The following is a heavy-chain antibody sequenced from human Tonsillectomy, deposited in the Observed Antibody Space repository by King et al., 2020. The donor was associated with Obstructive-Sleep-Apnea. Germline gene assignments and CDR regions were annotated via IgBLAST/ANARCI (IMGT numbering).Heavy chain of an antibody. V-gene: IGHV3-15*01. Sequence: VQLVESGGGLVKPGGSLRVSCAVSGITFRDAWMSWVRQAPGKGLEWVGRINSQGGGGTTDYAAPVKGRFIISRDDSKNTLYLQMNSLKIEDTAVYYCTWMTTVTTIDFWGQGTQVTVSS. CDR3: TWMTTVTTIDF. CDR2: INSQGGGGTT. CDR1: GITFRDAW. D-gene: IGHD4-17*01. J-gene: IGHJ4*02.